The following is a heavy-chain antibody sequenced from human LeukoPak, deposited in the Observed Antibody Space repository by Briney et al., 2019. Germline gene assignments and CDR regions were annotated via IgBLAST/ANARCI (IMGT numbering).Heavy chain of an antibody. CDR3: VQEFNHDQWFFDI. D-gene: IGHD3-22*01. J-gene: IGHJ2*01. V-gene: IGHV3-30*18. CDR2: VSTAGTIK. Sequence: GGSLRLSCAASGFTFSSYSIHWVRQAPGKGLEWVAVVSTAGTIKYYADSMKGRFTVSRDNSKNTVDLQMNSLRVEDTALYFCVQEFNHDQWFFDIWGRGTLVTVSS. CDR1: GFTFSSYS.